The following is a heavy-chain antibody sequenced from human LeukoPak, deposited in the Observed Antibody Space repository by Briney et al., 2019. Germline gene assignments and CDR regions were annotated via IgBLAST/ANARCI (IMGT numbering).Heavy chain of an antibody. Sequence: SETLSLTCTVSGGSISSGSHYWGWIRQPPGKELEWIVNIYYSGNSYYNPSLKSRVTISVDASKNQFSLNLSSVTAADTAVYYCARLSYGSGSHYNFYFDFWGQGTLVTVSA. CDR2: IYYSGNS. D-gene: IGHD3-10*01. J-gene: IGHJ4*02. CDR1: GGSISSGSHY. CDR3: ARLSYGSGSHYNFYFDF. V-gene: IGHV4-39*01.